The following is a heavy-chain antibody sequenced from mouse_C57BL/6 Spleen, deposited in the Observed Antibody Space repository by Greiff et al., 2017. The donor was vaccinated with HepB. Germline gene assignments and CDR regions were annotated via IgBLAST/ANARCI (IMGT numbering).Heavy chain of an antibody. Sequence: QVQLQQPGAELVKPGASVKMSCKASGYTFTSYWITWVKQRPGQGLEWIGDIYPGSGSTNYNEKFKSKATLTVDTSSSTAYMQLSSLTSEDSAVYYCARGDGDYYGSRTGAWFAYWGQGTLVTVSA. D-gene: IGHD1-1*01. CDR1: GYTFTSYW. CDR3: ARGDGDYYGSRTGAWFAY. V-gene: IGHV1-55*01. CDR2: IYPGSGST. J-gene: IGHJ3*01.